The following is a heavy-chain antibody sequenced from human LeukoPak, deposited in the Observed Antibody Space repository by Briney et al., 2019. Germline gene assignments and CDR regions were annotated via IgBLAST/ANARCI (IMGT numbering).Heavy chain of an antibody. CDR2: ISGSGGST. CDR3: AKKLYDSSGYFDY. D-gene: IGHD3-22*01. Sequence: GGSLRLSCAASGFTFSSYAMSWVRQAPGKGLEWVSAISGSGGSTYYADSVKGRFTISRDNSKNTLYLQVNSLRAEDTAVYYCAKKLYDSSGYFDYWGQGTLVTVSS. J-gene: IGHJ4*02. V-gene: IGHV3-23*01. CDR1: GFTFSSYA.